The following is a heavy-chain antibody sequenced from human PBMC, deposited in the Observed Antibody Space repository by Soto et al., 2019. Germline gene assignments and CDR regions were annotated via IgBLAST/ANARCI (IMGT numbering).Heavy chain of an antibody. CDR3: ARDSGYDLSAFDI. CDR2: INPNSGGT. V-gene: IGHV1-2*02. J-gene: IGHJ3*02. Sequence: GSSVKVSCKASGYTFTGYYMHWVRQAPGQGLEWMGWINPNSGGTNYAQKFQGRVTMTRDTSISTAYMELSRLRSDDTAVHYCARDSGYDLSAFDIWGQGTMVTVSS. D-gene: IGHD5-12*01. CDR1: GYTFTGYY.